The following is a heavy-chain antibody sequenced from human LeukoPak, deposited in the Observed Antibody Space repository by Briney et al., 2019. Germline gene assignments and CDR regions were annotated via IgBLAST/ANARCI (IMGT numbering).Heavy chain of an antibody. J-gene: IGHJ6*02. V-gene: IGHV3-9*01. D-gene: IGHD4-17*01. Sequence: GGPLRLSCAASGFTFDEHAMHWVRQAPGKGLEWVSGIMWDSSRIGYADSVKGRFTISRDNAKNSLYLQMNSLRAEDTALYYCTKDLSPGGADVWGQGTTVTVSS. CDR1: GFTFDEHA. CDR2: IMWDSSRI. CDR3: TKDLSPGGADV.